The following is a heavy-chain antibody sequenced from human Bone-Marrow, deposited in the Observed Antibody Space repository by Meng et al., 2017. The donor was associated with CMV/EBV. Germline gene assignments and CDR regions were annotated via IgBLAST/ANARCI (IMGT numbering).Heavy chain of an antibody. V-gene: IGHV1-2*02. D-gene: IGHD2-2*02. Sequence: ASVKVSCKASGYTFTGYYMHWVRQAPGQGLEWMGWINPNSGGTNYAQKFQGRVTMTRDTSISTAYMELSRLRSDDTAVYYCAREEIVVVPAAIVVYYYYGMDVWGQGTTVTGSS. CDR1: GYTFTGYY. CDR2: INPNSGGT. J-gene: IGHJ6*02. CDR3: AREEIVVVPAAIVVYYYYGMDV.